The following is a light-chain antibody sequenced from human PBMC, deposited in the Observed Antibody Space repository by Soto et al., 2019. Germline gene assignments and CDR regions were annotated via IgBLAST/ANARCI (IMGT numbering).Light chain of an antibody. CDR2: AAS. CDR3: QQSYSPPCT. J-gene: IGKJ1*01. Sequence: DIQMTQSPASLSASVGDRVTITCRASQSISSYLNSYQQKPGKAPKLLIYAASSLQSGVPSRFSGSGSGTDFTLTISSLQPADFATYYSQQSYSPPCTFDQGTKVEIK. CDR1: QSISSY. V-gene: IGKV1-39*01.